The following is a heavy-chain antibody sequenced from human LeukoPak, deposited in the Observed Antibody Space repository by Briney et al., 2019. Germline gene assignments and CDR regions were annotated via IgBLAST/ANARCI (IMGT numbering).Heavy chain of an antibody. CDR1: GGSISSYY. V-gene: IGHV4-59*01. Sequence: SETLSLTCTVSGGSISSYYWSWIRQPPGKGLEWIGYIYYNGSTNYNPSLKSRVTISVDTSKNQFSLKLSSVTAADTAVYYCARAAISHFDYWGQGTLVTVSS. CDR3: ARAAISHFDY. CDR2: IYYNGST. J-gene: IGHJ4*02.